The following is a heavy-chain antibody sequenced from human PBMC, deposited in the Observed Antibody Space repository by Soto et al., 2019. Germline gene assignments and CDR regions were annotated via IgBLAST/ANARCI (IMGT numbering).Heavy chain of an antibody. CDR2: ISASGGST. D-gene: IGHD3-10*01. CDR3: AKVMRGSGSYYIYGMDV. V-gene: IGHV3-23*01. J-gene: IGHJ6*02. Sequence: EVQLLESGGGLVQPGGSLRLSCAASGFTFTNYAMSWVRQAPGKGLELVSTISASGGSTYHVDSVKGRVTISRDNSKIELFMQMNRLRDEDTVAYYCAKVMRGSGSYYIYGMDVWGQGTTVTVS. CDR1: GFTFTNYA.